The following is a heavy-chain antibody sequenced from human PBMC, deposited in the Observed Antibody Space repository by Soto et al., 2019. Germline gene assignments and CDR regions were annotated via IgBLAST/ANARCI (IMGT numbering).Heavy chain of an antibody. CDR1: GFTFSSYW. Sequence: HPGGSLRLSCAASGFTFSSYWMHWVRQAPGKGLVWVSRINSDGSSTSYADSVKGRFTISRDNAKNTLYLQMNSLRAEDTAVYYCARAPPSFADYYYYMDVWGKGTTVTVSS. J-gene: IGHJ6*03. V-gene: IGHV3-74*01. CDR2: INSDGSST. CDR3: ARAPPSFADYYYYMDV. D-gene: IGHD3-3*02.